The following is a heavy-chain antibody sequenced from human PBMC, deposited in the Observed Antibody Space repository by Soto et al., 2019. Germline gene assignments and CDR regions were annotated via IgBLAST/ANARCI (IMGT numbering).Heavy chain of an antibody. CDR1: GFSLSNARMG. CDR3: ARTHYDILTGYSNPYFDY. CDR2: LFSNDEQ. Sequence: QVTLKESGPVLVKPTETLTLTCTVSGFSLSNARMGVSWIRQPPGKALEWLAHLFSNDEQSYSTSLKSRLTISKDTSKRQVVLTMTNMDTVDTATYYCARTHYDILTGYSNPYFDYWGQGTLVTVSS. D-gene: IGHD3-9*01. V-gene: IGHV2-26*01. J-gene: IGHJ4*02.